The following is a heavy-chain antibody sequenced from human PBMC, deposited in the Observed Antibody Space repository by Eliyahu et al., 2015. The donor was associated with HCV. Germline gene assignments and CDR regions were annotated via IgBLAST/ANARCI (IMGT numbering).Heavy chain of an antibody. CDR2: IYYSGTS. J-gene: IGHJ4*02. D-gene: IGHD1-1*01. V-gene: IGHV4-59*01. CDR3: ARVVPGMYSFDY. CDR1: GGSXSSYY. Sequence: QVQLQESGPGLVKPSEXXSLXCTVSGGSXSSYYWSWVRQPPGKGLEWIGYIYYSGTSHYDPSLESRVTISVDTSKNQFSLGLTSVTAADTAVYYCARVVPGMYSFDYWGQGAPVTVSS.